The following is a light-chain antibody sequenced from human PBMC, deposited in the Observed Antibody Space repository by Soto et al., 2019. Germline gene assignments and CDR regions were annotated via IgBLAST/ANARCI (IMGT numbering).Light chain of an antibody. CDR3: QSWGTEEVV. V-gene: IGLV4-69*01. CDR2: LNSDGSH. Sequence: QLVLTQSPSASASLGASVKLTCTLSSGHSSYAIAWHQQQPEKGPRYLMKLNSDGSHSKGDGIPDRFSGSSSGAERYLTISSLQSEDEADYCCQSWGTEEVVFGGGTKLTVL. CDR1: SGHSSYA. J-gene: IGLJ2*01.